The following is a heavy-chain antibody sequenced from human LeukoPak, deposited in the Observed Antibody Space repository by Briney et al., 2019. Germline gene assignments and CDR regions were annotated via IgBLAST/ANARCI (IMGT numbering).Heavy chain of an antibody. V-gene: IGHV1-18*01. CDR1: GYTFTSYG. D-gene: IGHD3-22*01. CDR3: ARGPAYYYDSSGYYY. CDR2: ISAYNGNT. Sequence: ASVKVSCKASGYTFTSYGISWVRQAPGQGLEWMGWISAYNGNTNYAQELQGRVTMTTDTSTSTAYMELRSLRSDDTAVYYCARGPAYYYDSSGYYYWGQGTLVTVSS. J-gene: IGHJ4*02.